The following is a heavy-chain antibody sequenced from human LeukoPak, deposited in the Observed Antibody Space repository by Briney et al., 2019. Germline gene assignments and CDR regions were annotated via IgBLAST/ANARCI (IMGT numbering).Heavy chain of an antibody. D-gene: IGHD3-3*01. CDR3: ARGARITIFGVVRTFDP. Sequence: ASVKVSCKASGYTFTGYSMHRVRQAPGQGLEWMGWINPNSGGTNYAQKFQGRVTMTRDTSISTAYMELSSLRSEDTAVYYCARGARITIFGVVRTFDPWGQGTLVTVSS. V-gene: IGHV1-2*02. J-gene: IGHJ5*02. CDR2: INPNSGGT. CDR1: GYTFTGYS.